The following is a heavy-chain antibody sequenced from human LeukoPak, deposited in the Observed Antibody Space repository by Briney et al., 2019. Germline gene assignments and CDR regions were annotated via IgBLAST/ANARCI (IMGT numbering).Heavy chain of an antibody. Sequence: GESLKISCKGSGYNFSNYGIGWVRQMPGKGLEWMGLIDPGDSRAIYSLSFQGQVTISADKSISAAYLQWSSLKASDTAMYYCARHGVGAGLAAAYIWGQGTLLTVSS. J-gene: IGHJ4*02. D-gene: IGHD6-13*01. CDR1: GYNFSNYG. CDR3: ARHGVGAGLAAAYI. CDR2: IDPGDSRA. V-gene: IGHV5-51*01.